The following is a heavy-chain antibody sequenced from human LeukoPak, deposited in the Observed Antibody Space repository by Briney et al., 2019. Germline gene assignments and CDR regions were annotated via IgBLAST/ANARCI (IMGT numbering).Heavy chain of an antibody. V-gene: IGHV1-69*06. CDR2: ISPIFGTA. CDR1: GGTFSSYA. J-gene: IGHJ4*02. D-gene: IGHD3-22*01. CDR3: AKLNYYDSSGYYAYPDY. Sequence: GASVKLSCTASGGTFSSYAISWVRQAPGHGLEWMGGISPIFGTANYAQKFQGRVTITADKSTSTAYMELSSLRSEDTAVYYCAKLNYYDSSGYYAYPDYWGQGTLVTVSS.